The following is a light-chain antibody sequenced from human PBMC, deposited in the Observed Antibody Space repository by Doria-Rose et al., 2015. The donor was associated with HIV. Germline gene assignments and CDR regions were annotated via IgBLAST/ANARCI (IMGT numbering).Light chain of an antibody. J-gene: IGKJ3*01. CDR1: QSISSW. CDR2: KAS. CDR3: QQYNSPPFT. V-gene: IGKV1-5*03. Sequence: DIRLTQSPSTPSASVGDRVTITCRASQSISSWLARYQQKPGKAPKLLIYKASSLESGVPSRFSGSGSGTEFTLTISSLQPDDFATYYCQQYNSPPFTFGPGTKVDIK.